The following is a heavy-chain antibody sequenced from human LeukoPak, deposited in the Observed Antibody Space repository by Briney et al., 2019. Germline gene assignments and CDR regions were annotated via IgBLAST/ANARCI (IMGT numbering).Heavy chain of an antibody. Sequence: PGGSLRLSCAASGFTFNNYWMSWVRQAPGKGLEWVANIKQDGSQKYYVDSMKGRFTLSRDNAKNSLYLQVNSLRVEDTAVYYCARIGYSSSSFDYWGQGTLVTVSS. CDR3: ARIGYSSSSFDY. J-gene: IGHJ4*02. CDR2: IKQDGSQK. V-gene: IGHV3-7*01. CDR1: GFTFNNYW. D-gene: IGHD6-6*01.